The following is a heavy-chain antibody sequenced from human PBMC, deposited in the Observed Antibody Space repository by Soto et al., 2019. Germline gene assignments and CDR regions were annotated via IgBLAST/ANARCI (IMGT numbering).Heavy chain of an antibody. D-gene: IGHD3-22*01. V-gene: IGHV1-2*02. CDR2: INPNSGGT. CDR3: ARDLRKDSSGYYGLGY. CDR1: GYTFTGYY. Sequence: ASVKVSCKASGYTFTGYYMHWVRQAPGQGLEWMGWINPNSGGTNYAQKFQGRVTMTRDTSISTAYMELSRLRSDDTAVYYCARDLRKDSSGYYGLGYWGQGTLVTVLL. J-gene: IGHJ4*02.